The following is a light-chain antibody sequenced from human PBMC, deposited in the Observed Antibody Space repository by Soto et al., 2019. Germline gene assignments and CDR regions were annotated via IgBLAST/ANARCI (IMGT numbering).Light chain of an antibody. CDR1: QNVDNNF. CDR3: QQYGSLPYT. CDR2: GAS. V-gene: IGKV3-20*01. J-gene: IGKJ2*01. Sequence: ENVLTQSPGTLSLSPGERATLSCRASQNVDNNFLAWYQHKPGQPPRLLIFGASIRAAGIPDIFSGSGSGTDFTLSISRLEPEDVVVYHCQQYGSLPYTFGQGTKLDI.